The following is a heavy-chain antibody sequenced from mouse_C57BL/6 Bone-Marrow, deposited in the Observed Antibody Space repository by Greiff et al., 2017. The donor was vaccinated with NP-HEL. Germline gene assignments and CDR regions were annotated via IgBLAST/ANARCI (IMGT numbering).Heavy chain of an antibody. J-gene: IGHJ2*01. Sequence: VQLQQPGAELVKPGASVKLSCKASGYTFTSYWMHWVKQRPGQGLEWIGMIHPNSGSTNYNEKFKSKATLTVDKSSSTAYMQLSSRTSEDSAVYYCARGTPFYPYYFDYWGQGTTLTVSS. CDR1: GYTFTSYW. CDR3: ARGTPFYPYYFDY. CDR2: IHPNSGST. V-gene: IGHV1-64*01.